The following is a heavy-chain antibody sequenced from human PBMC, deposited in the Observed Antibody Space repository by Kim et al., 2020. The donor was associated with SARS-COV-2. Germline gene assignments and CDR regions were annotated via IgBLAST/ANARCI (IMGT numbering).Heavy chain of an antibody. Sequence: GGSLRLSCAASGFIFSNYGINWVRQVPGKGPEWVSRISATGTYIYYADSVKGRFTISRDSAKNSVHLQMSSLRVEDTAIYYCAREPDTVLPNFYAMDVWGQGTPVTVSS. D-gene: IGHD2-8*02. CDR2: ISATGTYI. V-gene: IGHV3-21*01. CDR3: AREPDTVLPNFYAMDV. CDR1: GFIFSNYG. J-gene: IGHJ6*02.